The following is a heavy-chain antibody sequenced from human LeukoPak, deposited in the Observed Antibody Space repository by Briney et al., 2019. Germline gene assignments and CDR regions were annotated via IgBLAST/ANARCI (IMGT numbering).Heavy chain of an antibody. CDR1: GYPISSGYY. CDR2: IYTSGST. V-gene: IGHV4-4*09. J-gene: IGHJ5*02. CDR3: ASSGRGKFTWFDP. Sequence: SETLSLTCTVSGYPISSGYYWSWLRQPPGKGLEWIGYIYTSGSTNYNPSLKSRVTISVDTSKNQFSLKLSSVTAADTAVYYCASSGRGKFTWFDPWGQGTLVTVSS. D-gene: IGHD6-19*01.